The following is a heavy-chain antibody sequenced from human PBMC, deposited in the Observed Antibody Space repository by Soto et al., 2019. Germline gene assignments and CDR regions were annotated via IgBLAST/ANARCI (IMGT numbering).Heavy chain of an antibody. CDR1: GFTFSSYG. D-gene: IGHD3-22*01. Sequence: GGSLRLSCEASGFTFSSYGMHWVRQAPGKGLEWVAIIWNDGSNEYYADSVKGRFTISRDNSKNTLYLQVSNLRAEDTAVYFCARDQTDSGGYSDSWGQGTLVTVAA. V-gene: IGHV3-33*01. CDR2: IWNDGSNE. J-gene: IGHJ4*02. CDR3: ARDQTDSGGYSDS.